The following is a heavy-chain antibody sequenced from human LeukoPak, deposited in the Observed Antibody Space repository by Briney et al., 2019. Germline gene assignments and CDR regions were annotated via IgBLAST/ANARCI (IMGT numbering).Heavy chain of an antibody. Sequence: GGSLRLSCAASGFTFSSYGMHWVRQAPGKGLEWVAVISYDGSNKYYADSVKGRFTISRDNSKNTLYLQMNSLRAEDTAVYYCAKDRGATAIADYWGQGTLVTVSS. CDR1: GFTFSSYG. D-gene: IGHD5-12*01. CDR3: AKDRGATAIADY. J-gene: IGHJ4*02. V-gene: IGHV3-30*18. CDR2: ISYDGSNK.